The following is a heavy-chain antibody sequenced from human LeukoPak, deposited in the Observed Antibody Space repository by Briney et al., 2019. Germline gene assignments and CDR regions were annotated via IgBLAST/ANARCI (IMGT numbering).Heavy chain of an antibody. CDR2: ISGSGGST. Sequence: PGGSLRPSCAASGFTFSSYAMSWVRQAPGKGLDWVSAISGSGGSTYYADSVKGRFTISRDNSKDTLYLQMNSLRAEDTAVYYCAKDLAYGDYLPDYWGQGTLVTVSS. D-gene: IGHD4-17*01. J-gene: IGHJ4*02. CDR3: AKDLAYGDYLPDY. V-gene: IGHV3-23*01. CDR1: GFTFSSYA.